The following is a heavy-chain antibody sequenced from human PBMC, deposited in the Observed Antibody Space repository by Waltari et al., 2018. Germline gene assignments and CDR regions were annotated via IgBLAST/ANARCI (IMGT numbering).Heavy chain of an antibody. J-gene: IGHJ4*02. CDR2: IYYSGST. CDR3: ARDPLGGWYDY. D-gene: IGHD6-19*01. Sequence: QVQLQESGPGLVKPSATLSLTCTVSGGSISRYYWSWIRQPPGKGLEWIGYIYYSGSTNYNPSLKSRVTISVDTSKNQFSLKLSSVTAADTAVYYCARDPLGGWYDYWGQGTLVTVSS. V-gene: IGHV4-59*01. CDR1: GGSISRYY.